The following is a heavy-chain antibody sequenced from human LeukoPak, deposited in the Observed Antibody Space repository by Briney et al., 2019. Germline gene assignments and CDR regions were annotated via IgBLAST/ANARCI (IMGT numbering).Heavy chain of an antibody. D-gene: IGHD1-1*01. V-gene: IGHV3-23*01. CDR3: ARLQPWSYY. Sequence: GGSLTLFCAASGFTFSNYAMTWVRQAPGKGLEWVSSIAGAGRSTFYSDSVKGRFTISSDNSRHTLYPQMNSLRAVDTALYYFARLQPWSYYWGQQNMLAVSS. CDR2: IAGAGRST. CDR1: GFTFSNYA. J-gene: IGHJ4*02.